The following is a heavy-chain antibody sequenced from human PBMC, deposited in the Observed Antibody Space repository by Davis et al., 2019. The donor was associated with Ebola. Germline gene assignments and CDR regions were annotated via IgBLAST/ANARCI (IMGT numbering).Heavy chain of an antibody. J-gene: IGHJ4*02. CDR2: ISYDGSNK. CDR3: ARDRGNYDFWSGYELDY. CDR1: GFTFSSYA. V-gene: IGHV3-30-3*01. D-gene: IGHD3-3*01. Sequence: GESLKISCAASGFTFSSYAMHWVRQAPGKGLEWVAVISYDGSNKYYADSVKGRFTISRDNSKNTLYLQMNSLRAEDTAVYYCARDRGNYDFWSGYELDYWGQGTLVTVSS.